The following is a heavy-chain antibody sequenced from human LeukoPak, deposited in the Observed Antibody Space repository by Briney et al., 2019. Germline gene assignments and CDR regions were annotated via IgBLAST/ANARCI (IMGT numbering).Heavy chain of an antibody. CDR3: ASGKSIVGATLYYYYGMDV. CDR2: IYYSGST. CDR1: GGSISSYY. J-gene: IGHJ6*02. Sequence: PSETLSLTCTVSGGSISSYYWSWIRQPPGKGLEWIGYIYYSGSTNYNPSLKSRVTISVDTSKNQFSLKLSSVTAADTAVYYCASGKSIVGATLYYYYGMDVWGQGTTVTVSS. V-gene: IGHV4-59*12. D-gene: IGHD1-26*01.